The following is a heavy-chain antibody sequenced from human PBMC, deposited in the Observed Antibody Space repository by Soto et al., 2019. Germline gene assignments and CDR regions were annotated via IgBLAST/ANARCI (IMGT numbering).Heavy chain of an antibody. J-gene: IGHJ4*02. V-gene: IGHV3-15*05. Sequence: EVQLVESGGGLVKPGGSLTLSCAASGLTVGDAWMSWVRQAPGKGLEWVGRKSKTHGGTTDYAAPVKGRFTISRDDSKNTLYLQLNSLKTEDTAVYYCTTGGHFFGDWGQGTLVIVSS. CDR2: KSKTHGGTT. D-gene: IGHD2-15*01. CDR1: GLTVGDAW. CDR3: TTGGHFFGD.